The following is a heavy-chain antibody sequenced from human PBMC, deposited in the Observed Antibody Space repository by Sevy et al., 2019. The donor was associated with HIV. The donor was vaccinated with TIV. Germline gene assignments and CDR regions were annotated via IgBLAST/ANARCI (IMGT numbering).Heavy chain of an antibody. V-gene: IGHV3-33*01. D-gene: IGHD3-16*01. J-gene: IGHJ4*02. Sequence: GGSLRLSCATSGFIFSNYAMHWIRQAPGKGLEWVAVIWYDGTDKYYADSMQGRFTISRDNSKNTLYLQMNSLRVEDTAVYYCARYWGRDGHSIDYWGQGTLVTVSS. CDR2: IWYDGTDK. CDR3: ARYWGRDGHSIDY. CDR1: GFIFSNYA.